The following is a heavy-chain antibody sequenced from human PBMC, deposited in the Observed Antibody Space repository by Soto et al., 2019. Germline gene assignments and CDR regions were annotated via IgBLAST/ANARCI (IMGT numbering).Heavy chain of an antibody. J-gene: IGHJ6*02. CDR3: ARVMYYSLLDV. CDR1: GYTFTSYD. D-gene: IGHD3-10*01. V-gene: IGHV1-8*01. Sequence: QVQLVQSGAEVKKPGASVKVSCKASGYTFTSYDINWVRQATGQGLEWMGWMNPNSGNTGYAQKFQGXXTXTXTTSISTAYIELSSLRSEDTAVYYCARVMYYSLLDVWGQGTTVTVSS. CDR2: MNPNSGNT.